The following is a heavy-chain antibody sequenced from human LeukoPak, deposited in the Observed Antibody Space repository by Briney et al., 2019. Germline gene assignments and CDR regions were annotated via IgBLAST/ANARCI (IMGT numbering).Heavy chain of an antibody. Sequence: KPSETLSLTCTVSGGSISSSSYYWGWIRQPPGKGLEWIGSIYYSGSTYHNPSLKSRVTISVDTSKNQFSLKLSSVTAADTAVYYCATFHSSGWFYAFDIWGQGTMVTVSS. J-gene: IGHJ3*02. CDR2: IYYSGST. CDR1: GGSISSSSYY. D-gene: IGHD6-19*01. CDR3: ATFHSSGWFYAFDI. V-gene: IGHV4-39*01.